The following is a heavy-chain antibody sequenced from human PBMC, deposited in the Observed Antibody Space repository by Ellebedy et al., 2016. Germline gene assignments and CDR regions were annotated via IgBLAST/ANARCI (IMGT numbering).Heavy chain of an antibody. CDR1: ELNLGNYF. CDR3: YYGHYSGS. CDR2: ISGGGDTT. J-gene: IGHJ4*02. D-gene: IGHD4-17*01. V-gene: IGHV3-23*01. Sequence: GGSLRLXCTASELNLGNYFMSWVRQAPGKGLEWVSTISGGGDTTVSADSVKGRFTISRDNFRYTLYLQMNSLRAEDTAVYYCYYGHYSGSWGQGTLVTVSS.